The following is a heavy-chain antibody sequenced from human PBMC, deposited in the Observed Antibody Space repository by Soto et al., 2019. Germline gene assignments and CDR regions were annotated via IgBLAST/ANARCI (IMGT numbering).Heavy chain of an antibody. J-gene: IGHJ5*02. V-gene: IGHV4-59*11. CDR2: IYHSGST. Sequence: PSETLSLTCIVSGGSINTHFWSWIRQTPGKGLEYIGYIYHSGSTNYNPALKSRVTISVDTSKTQFSLNLSSVTAADAAVYYCARVDGSGWFDPWGQGTLVTVSS. CDR3: ARVDGSGWFDP. CDR1: GGSINTHF. D-gene: IGHD5-12*01.